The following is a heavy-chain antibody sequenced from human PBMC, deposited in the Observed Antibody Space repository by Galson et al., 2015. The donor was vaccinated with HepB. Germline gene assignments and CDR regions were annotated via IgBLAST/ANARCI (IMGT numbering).Heavy chain of an antibody. CDR2: INPNSGDT. CDR1: RYTFTGEY. Sequence: SVKVSCKASRYTFTGEYMHWVRQAPGQGLEWMGWINPNSGDTVYAQKFQGRVTMTRDTSISTAYMELSRLRSVDTAIYYCAARSTFGVVISYWGQGTLVTVSS. J-gene: IGHJ4*02. D-gene: IGHD3-3*01. CDR3: AARSTFGVVISY. V-gene: IGHV1-2*02.